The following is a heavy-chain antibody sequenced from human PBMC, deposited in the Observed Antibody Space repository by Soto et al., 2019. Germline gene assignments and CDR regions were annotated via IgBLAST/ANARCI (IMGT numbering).Heavy chain of an antibody. D-gene: IGHD3-3*01. J-gene: IGHJ6*03. CDR3: TTDPFWSGYYTAFGYYYYYMDV. Sequence: GGSLRLSCAASGFTFSNAWMSWVRQAPGKGLEWVGRIKSKTDGGTTDYAAPVKGRFTISRDDSKNTLYLQMNSLKTEDTAVYYCTTDPFWSGYYTAFGYYYYYMDVWGKGTTVTVSS. CDR1: GFTFSNAW. V-gene: IGHV3-15*01. CDR2: IKSKTDGGTT.